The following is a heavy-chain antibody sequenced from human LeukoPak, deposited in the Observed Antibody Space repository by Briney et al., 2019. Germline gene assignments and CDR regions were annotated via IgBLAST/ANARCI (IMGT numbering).Heavy chain of an antibody. CDR1: GYTFTSYY. Sequence: ASVKVSCKASGYTFTSYYMHWVRQAPGQGLEWMGIINPSGGSTRYAQKFQGRVTMTRDRSTSTVYMELSSLRSEDTAVYYCARNPVTTKYFDYWGQGTLVTVSS. CDR3: ARNPVTTKYFDY. CDR2: INPSGGST. J-gene: IGHJ4*02. V-gene: IGHV1-46*01. D-gene: IGHD4-17*01.